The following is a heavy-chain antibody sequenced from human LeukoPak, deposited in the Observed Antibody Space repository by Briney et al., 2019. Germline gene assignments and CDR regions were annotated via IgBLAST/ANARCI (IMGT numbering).Heavy chain of an antibody. J-gene: IGHJ5*02. Sequence: GGSLRLSCPASGFTFSTYAMTWVRQAPGKGLEWVSALSASGGTTYYADSVKGRFTTSRDNSENTLYLQMNSLRAEDTAVYYCAKLPREYCSSTSCPNWFDTWGQGTLVTVSS. CDR1: GFTFSTYA. CDR2: LSASGGTT. CDR3: AKLPREYCSSTSCPNWFDT. D-gene: IGHD2-2*01. V-gene: IGHV3-23*01.